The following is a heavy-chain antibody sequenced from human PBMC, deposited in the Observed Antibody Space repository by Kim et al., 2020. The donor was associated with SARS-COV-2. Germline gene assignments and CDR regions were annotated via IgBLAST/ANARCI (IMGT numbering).Heavy chain of an antibody. CDR1: GFSLNTYGVS. Sequence: SGPTLVKPTQTLTLTCTFSGFSLNTYGVSVGWIRRAPGNALEWLAVIYLDNDNRLSPSLETRLTISKYTSKNQVVLTMTNMDPADTATYFCAHSPSYHWCDAWGQGTLVTVSS. CDR3: AHSPSYHWCDA. V-gene: IGHV2-5*02. CDR2: IYLDNDN. J-gene: IGHJ5*02.